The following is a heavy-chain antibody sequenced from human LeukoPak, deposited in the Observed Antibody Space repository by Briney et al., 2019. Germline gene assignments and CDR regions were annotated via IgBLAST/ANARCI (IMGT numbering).Heavy chain of an antibody. J-gene: IGHJ3*02. Sequence: KPGGSLRLSCAASGFTFSSYSMNWVRQAPGKGLEWVSSISSSSSYIYYADSVKGRFTISRDNAKNSLYLQMNSLRAEDTAVYYCAREGGSRYSYGYVRGPRRDAFDIWGQGTMVTVSS. D-gene: IGHD5-18*01. CDR2: ISSSSSYI. V-gene: IGHV3-21*01. CDR1: GFTFSSYS. CDR3: AREGGSRYSYGYVRGPRRDAFDI.